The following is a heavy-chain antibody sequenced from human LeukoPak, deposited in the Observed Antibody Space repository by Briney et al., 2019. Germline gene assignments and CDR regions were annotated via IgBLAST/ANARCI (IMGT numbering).Heavy chain of an antibody. D-gene: IGHD5-18*01. CDR1: GFTFSSYA. V-gene: IGHV3-30*04. Sequence: GGSLRLSCAASGFTFSSYAMHWVRQAPGKGLEWVAVISYDGSNKYYADSVKGRFTISRDNSKNPLYLQMNSLRAEDTAVYYCVRQPRGYSYGLDYWGEGTLVTVSS. CDR3: VRQPRGYSYGLDY. J-gene: IGHJ4*02. CDR2: ISYDGSNK.